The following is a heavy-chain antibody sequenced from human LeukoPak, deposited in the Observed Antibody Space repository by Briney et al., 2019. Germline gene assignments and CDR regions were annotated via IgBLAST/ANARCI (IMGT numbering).Heavy chain of an antibody. CDR3: AKTPRPRPTQPPDY. Sequence: GRSLRLSCAASGFTSNSYTMHWVRQAPGKGLEWVAVISYDGGNKYYADSVKGRFIISRDNSKNTLYLQMNSLRVEDTAVYYCAKTPRPRPTQPPDYWGQGTLVTVSS. V-gene: IGHV3-30*04. J-gene: IGHJ4*02. CDR2: ISYDGGNK. CDR1: GFTSNSYT.